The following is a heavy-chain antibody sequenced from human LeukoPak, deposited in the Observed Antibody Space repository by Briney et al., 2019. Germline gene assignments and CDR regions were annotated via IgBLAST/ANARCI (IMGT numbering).Heavy chain of an antibody. Sequence: SETLSLTCTVSGCSISSYYWSWIRQPAGGGLEWVRRIYTSGSTNYNPSLQSRLTMSVDTSKNQFSLKLSSVTAADTAVYYCARRVERDAGPVSPDYWGQGTLVTVSS. CDR2: IYTSGST. J-gene: IGHJ4*02. V-gene: IGHV4-4*07. D-gene: IGHD2-8*01. CDR1: GCSISSYY. CDR3: ARRVERDAGPVSPDY.